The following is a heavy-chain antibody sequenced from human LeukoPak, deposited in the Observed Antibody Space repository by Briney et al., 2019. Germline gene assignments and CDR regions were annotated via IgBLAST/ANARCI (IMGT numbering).Heavy chain of an antibody. D-gene: IGHD6-6*01. J-gene: IGHJ6*03. CDR2: INAGNGNT. CDR1: GYTFTSYA. Sequence: ASVKVSCKASGYTFTSYAMHWVRQAPGQRLEWMGWINAGNGNTKYSQEFQGRVTITRDTSASTAYMELSSLRSEDTAVYYCARGFGSSIPYSYYYYLDVWGKGTTVTVSS. V-gene: IGHV1-3*03. CDR3: ARGFGSSIPYSYYYYLDV.